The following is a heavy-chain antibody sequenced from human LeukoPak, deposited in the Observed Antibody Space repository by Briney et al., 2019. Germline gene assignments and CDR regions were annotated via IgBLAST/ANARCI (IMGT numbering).Heavy chain of an antibody. CDR1: GYTFTGYY. Sequence: ASVKVSCKASGYTFTGYYMHWVRQAPGQGLEWMGWINPNSGGTNYAQKFQGRVTMTRDTSISTAYMELSRLRSDDTAVYYCARDRYYYDLEAIDIWGQGTMVTVSS. D-gene: IGHD3-22*01. J-gene: IGHJ3*02. V-gene: IGHV1-2*02. CDR3: ARDRYYYDLEAIDI. CDR2: INPNSGGT.